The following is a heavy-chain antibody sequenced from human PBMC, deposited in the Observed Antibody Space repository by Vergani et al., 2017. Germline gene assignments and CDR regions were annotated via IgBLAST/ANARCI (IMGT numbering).Heavy chain of an antibody. V-gene: IGHV3-33*01. D-gene: IGHD6-13*01. CDR2: IWYDGSNK. J-gene: IGHJ4*02. CDR3: ARVSSNPSYSSSPLDY. CDR1: GFTFSSYG. Sequence: VQLVESGGGVVQPGRSLRLSCAASGFTFSSYGMHWVRQAPGKGLEWVAVIWYDGSNKYYADSVKGRFTISRDNSKNTLYLQMNSLRAEETAVYYCARVSSNPSYSSSPLDYWGQGTLVTVSS.